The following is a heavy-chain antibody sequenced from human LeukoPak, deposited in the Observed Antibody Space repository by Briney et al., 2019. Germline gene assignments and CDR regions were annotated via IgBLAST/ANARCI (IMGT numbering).Heavy chain of an antibody. D-gene: IGHD2-15*01. J-gene: IGHJ4*02. CDR3: AKLGYCSGGSCYPTHY. Sequence: SETLSLTCTVSGGSISSSRYYCGWIRQPPGKGLEWIGSIYYSGSTYYNPSLKSRVTISVDTSKNQLSLKLSSVTAEDTAVKYCAKLGYCSGGSCYPTHYWGQGTLVTVSS. V-gene: IGHV4-39*01. CDR2: IYYSGST. CDR1: GGSISSSRYY.